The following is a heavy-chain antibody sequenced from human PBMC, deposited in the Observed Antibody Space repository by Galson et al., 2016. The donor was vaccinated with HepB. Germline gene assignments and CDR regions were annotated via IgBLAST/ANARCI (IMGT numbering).Heavy chain of an antibody. D-gene: IGHD3-3*01. V-gene: IGHV4-39*07. CDR3: ARAVSAFGKGWFDP. CDR1: GGAVNTRDYH. J-gene: IGHJ5*02. Sequence: SETLSLTCSVSGGAVNTRDYHWGWIRQPPGKGLEWIGSIYFGGGTYYNPPLKSRVTISVDTSKNQFSLNLNSVTAADTAMYYCARAVSAFGKGWFDPWGQGILVTVSS. CDR2: IYFGGGT.